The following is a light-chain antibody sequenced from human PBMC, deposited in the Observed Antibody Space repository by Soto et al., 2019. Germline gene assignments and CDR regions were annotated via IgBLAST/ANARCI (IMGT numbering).Light chain of an antibody. CDR2: DAS. CDR1: QSVSSY. V-gene: IGKV3-11*01. CDR3: PQRSNWPLT. Sequence: EIVLTQSPATLSLSPGEKATLSCRASQSVSSYLAWYQQKPVQAPRLLIYDASNRATGIPARFSGSGSGTDFTLTISSLAPEDFAVYYCPQRSNWPLTFGGGTKVEIK. J-gene: IGKJ4*01.